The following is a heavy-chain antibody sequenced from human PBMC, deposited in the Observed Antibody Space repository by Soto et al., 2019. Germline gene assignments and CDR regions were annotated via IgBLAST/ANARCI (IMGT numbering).Heavy chain of an antibody. CDR2: ISGSGGST. V-gene: IGHV3-23*01. CDR1: GFTFSSYA. Sequence: GGSLRLSCAASGFTFSSYAMSWVRQAPGKGLEWVSAISGSGGSTYYADSVKGRFTISRDNSKNTLYLQMNSLRAEDTAVYYCAKNLEWGRNLGGPEYYFDYWGQGTLVTVSS. CDR3: AKNLEWGRNLGGPEYYFDY. D-gene: IGHD3-16*01. J-gene: IGHJ4*02.